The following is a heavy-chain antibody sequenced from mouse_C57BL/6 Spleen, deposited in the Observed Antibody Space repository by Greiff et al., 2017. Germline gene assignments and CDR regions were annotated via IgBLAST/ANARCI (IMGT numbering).Heavy chain of an antibody. V-gene: IGHV1-50*01. Sequence: QVQLQQPGAELVKPGASVKLSCKASGYTFTSYWMQWVKQRLGQGLEWIGEIEPSDSYTNYNQKFKGKATLTVDTSSSTAYMQLSSLTSEDSAVYYCARKWVATVVDDYWGQGTTLTVSS. CDR3: ARKWVATVVDDY. CDR2: IEPSDSYT. J-gene: IGHJ2*01. D-gene: IGHD1-1*01. CDR1: GYTFTSYW.